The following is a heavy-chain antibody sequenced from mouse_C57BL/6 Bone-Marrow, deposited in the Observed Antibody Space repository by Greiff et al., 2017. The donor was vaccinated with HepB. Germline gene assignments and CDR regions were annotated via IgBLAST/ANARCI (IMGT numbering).Heavy chain of an antibody. V-gene: IGHV2-3*01. CDR3: AKPEVRLRRGSFYAMDY. CDR2: IWGDGST. J-gene: IGHJ4*01. D-gene: IGHD2-4*01. CDR1: GFSLTSYG. Sequence: VQLQESGPGLVAPSQSLSITCTVSGFSLTSYGVSWVRQPPGKGLEWLGVIWGDGSTNYHSTLISRLSISKANSKSQVYLKLNSLQTDDTDTYYCAKPEVRLRRGSFYAMDYWGQGTSVTVSS.